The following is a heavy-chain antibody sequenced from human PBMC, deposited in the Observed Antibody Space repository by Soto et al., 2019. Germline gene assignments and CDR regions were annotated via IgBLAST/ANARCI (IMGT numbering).Heavy chain of an antibody. CDR1: GYTFTGYY. V-gene: IGHV1-2*02. Sequence: SVKGSCQASGYTFTGYYMHWGRQAPVQGLEWMGWINPNSGGTNYAQKFQGRVTMTRDTSISTAYMELSRLRSDDTAVYYCARDMVYYYDSSGYSGADYWGQGTLVTVSS. CDR3: ARDMVYYYDSSGYSGADY. J-gene: IGHJ4*02. D-gene: IGHD3-22*01. CDR2: INPNSGGT.